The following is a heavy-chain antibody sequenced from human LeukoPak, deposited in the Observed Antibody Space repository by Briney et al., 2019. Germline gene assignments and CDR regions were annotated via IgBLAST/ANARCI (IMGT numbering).Heavy chain of an antibody. Sequence: GKSLKISCKGSGYRFASYWIGWVRQMPGQGLEWMGIIYPDDSDTRYSPSFQGQVTISADKSINTAYLHWNNLKASDTAMYYCARSASLQPLEYWGQGTLVTVSS. CDR1: GYRFASYW. D-gene: IGHD1-1*01. CDR2: IYPDDSDT. CDR3: ARSASLQPLEY. V-gene: IGHV5-51*01. J-gene: IGHJ4*02.